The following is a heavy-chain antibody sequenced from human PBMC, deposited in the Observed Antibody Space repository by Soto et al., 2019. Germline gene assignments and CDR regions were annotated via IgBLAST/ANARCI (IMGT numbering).Heavy chain of an antibody. J-gene: IGHJ6*02. Sequence: GASVKVSCKASGGTFSSYAISWVRQAPGQGLEWMGGIIPIFGTANYAQKFQGRVTITADKSTSTAYMELSSLRSEDTAVYYCAREGCSGGSCYSHYYYGMDVWGQGTTVTVS. V-gene: IGHV1-69*06. CDR3: AREGCSGGSCYSHYYYGMDV. CDR2: IIPIFGTA. D-gene: IGHD2-15*01. CDR1: GGTFSSYA.